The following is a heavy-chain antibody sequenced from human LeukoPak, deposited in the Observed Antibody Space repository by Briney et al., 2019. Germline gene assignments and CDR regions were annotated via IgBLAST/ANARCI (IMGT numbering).Heavy chain of an antibody. CDR1: GFTFSGYS. CDR3: ARGLSPSGELSFDY. V-gene: IGHV3-53*01. Sequence: PGGSLRLSCAASGFTFSGYSMIWVRQAPGKGLEWVSVIYSGGSTYYADSVKGRFTISRDNPKNTLYLQMNSLRAEDTAVYYCARGLSPSGELSFDYWGQGTLVTVSS. D-gene: IGHD3-10*01. CDR2: IYSGGST. J-gene: IGHJ4*02.